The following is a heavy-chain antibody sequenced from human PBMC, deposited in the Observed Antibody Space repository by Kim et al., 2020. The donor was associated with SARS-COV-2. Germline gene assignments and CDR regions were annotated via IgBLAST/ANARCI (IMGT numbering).Heavy chain of an antibody. CDR1: GGSISSSSYY. CDR2: IYYSGST. CDR3: ASGYDSKYFQH. Sequence: SETLSLTCTVSGGSISSSSYYWGWIRQPPGKGLEWIGSIYYSGSTYYNPSLKSRVTISVDTSKNQFPLKLSSVTAADTAVYYCASGYDSKYFQHWGQGTLVTVSS. V-gene: IGHV4-39*06. J-gene: IGHJ1*01. D-gene: IGHD5-12*01.